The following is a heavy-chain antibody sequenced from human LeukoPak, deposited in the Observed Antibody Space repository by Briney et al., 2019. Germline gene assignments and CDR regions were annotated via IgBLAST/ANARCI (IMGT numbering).Heavy chain of an antibody. J-gene: IGHJ5*02. CDR3: ARGIVVVVAATRWFDP. V-gene: IGHV4-34*01. D-gene: IGHD2-15*01. CDR1: GGSFSGYY. CDR2: INHSGST. Sequence: PSETLSLTCAVYGGSFSGYYWSWIRQPPGKGLEWIGEINHSGSTNYNPSLKSRVTISVDTSKNQFSLKLSSVTAADTAEYYCARGIVVVVAATRWFDPWGQGTLVTVSS.